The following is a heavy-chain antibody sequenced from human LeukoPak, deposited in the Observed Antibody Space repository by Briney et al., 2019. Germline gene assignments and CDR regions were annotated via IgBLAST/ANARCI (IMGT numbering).Heavy chain of an antibody. CDR2: INQDESER. Sequence: GGSLPLSCAASGFTFTHYCMSWVRQAPGKGLEGVANINQDESERDYVDSVKGRFTISRDNAENSLYLQMNSLRAEDTAVYYCARGGARYFDYWGQGALVTVSS. CDR3: ARGGARYFDY. V-gene: IGHV3-7*01. D-gene: IGHD1-26*01. CDR1: GFTFTHYC. J-gene: IGHJ4*02.